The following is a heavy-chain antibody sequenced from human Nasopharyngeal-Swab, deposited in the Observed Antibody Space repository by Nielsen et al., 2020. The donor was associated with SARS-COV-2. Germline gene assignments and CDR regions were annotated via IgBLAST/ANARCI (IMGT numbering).Heavy chain of an antibody. J-gene: IGHJ6*02. Sequence: SETLSLTCTVSGGSISSYYWSWIRQPPGKGLEWIGYIYYSGSTNYNPSLKSRVTISVDTSKNQFSLKLSSVTAADTAVYYCARGQPVTTSYYYYGMDVWGQGTTVTVSS. CDR2: IYYSGST. D-gene: IGHD4-17*01. CDR1: GGSISSYY. V-gene: IGHV4-59*01. CDR3: ARGQPVTTSYYYYGMDV.